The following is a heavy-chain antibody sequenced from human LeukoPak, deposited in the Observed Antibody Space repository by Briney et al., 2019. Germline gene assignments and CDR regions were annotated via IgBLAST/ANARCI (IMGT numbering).Heavy chain of an antibody. CDR3: ARHPDYYGSGSPSFDP. CDR1: GFTFSSYW. CDR2: IKQGGSEK. J-gene: IGHJ5*02. V-gene: IGHV3-7*01. D-gene: IGHD3-10*01. Sequence: PGGSLRLSCAASGFTFSSYWMSWVRQAPGKGREWVANIKQGGSEKYYVDSVKGRFTISRDNAKNSLYLQMNSLRAEDTAVYYCARHPDYYGSGSPSFDPWGQGTLVTVSS.